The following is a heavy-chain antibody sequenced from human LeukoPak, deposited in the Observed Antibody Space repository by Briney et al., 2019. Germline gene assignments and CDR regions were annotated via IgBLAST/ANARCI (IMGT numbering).Heavy chain of an antibody. D-gene: IGHD4-17*01. V-gene: IGHV4-61*02. CDR3: ARDMVTTSSDWYFDL. CDR1: GGSISSGSYY. J-gene: IGHJ2*01. CDR2: IYTSGST. Sequence: SQTLSLTCTVSGGSISSGSYYWSWIRQPAGEGLEWIGRIYTSGSTNYNPSLKSRVTISVDTSKNQFSLKLSSVTAADTAVYYCARDMVTTSSDWYFDLWGRGTLVTVSS.